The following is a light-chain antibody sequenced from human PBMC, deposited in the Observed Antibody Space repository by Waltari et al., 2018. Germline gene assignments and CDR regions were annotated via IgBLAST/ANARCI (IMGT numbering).Light chain of an antibody. V-gene: IGKV3-20*01. J-gene: IGKJ4*01. CDR1: QTITNNY. CDR3: QQYGSTTT. Sequence: EIVLTQSPDTLSLSPGERVTLSCRASQTITNNYLAWYQQKPGQAPRLLIFGASNRATGIPDRFWGSGSGTDFTLTISRLEPEDFAMYYCQQYGSTTTFGGGTKLEIK. CDR2: GAS.